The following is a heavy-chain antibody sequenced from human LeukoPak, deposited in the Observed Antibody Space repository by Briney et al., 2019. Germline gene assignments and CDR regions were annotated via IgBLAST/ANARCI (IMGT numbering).Heavy chain of an antibody. CDR1: GGSISNNDW. Sequence: PSETLSLTCAVSGGSISNNDWWSWVRQPPGKGLEWIGEVYHRGSTNYSPSLKSRVTISVDTSKKQFSLKLSSVTAADTAVYYCARGVDYYGVWGQGTLVTVSS. CDR3: ARGVDYYGV. D-gene: IGHD3-10*01. V-gene: IGHV4-4*02. J-gene: IGHJ4*02. CDR2: VYHRGST.